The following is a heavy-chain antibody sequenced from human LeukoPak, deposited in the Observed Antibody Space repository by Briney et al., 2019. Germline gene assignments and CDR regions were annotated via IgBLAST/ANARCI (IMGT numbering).Heavy chain of an antibody. V-gene: IGHV4-30-2*01. CDR2: IYHSGST. CDR3: ARDSAVAGTAGWFDP. D-gene: IGHD6-19*01. Sequence: PSETLSLTCAVSGGSISSGGYSWSWIRQPPGKGLEWIGYIYHSGSTYYNPSLKSRVTISVDRSKNQFSLKLSSVTAADTAVYYCARDSAVAGTAGWFDPWGQGTLVTVSS. CDR1: GGSISSGGYS. J-gene: IGHJ5*02.